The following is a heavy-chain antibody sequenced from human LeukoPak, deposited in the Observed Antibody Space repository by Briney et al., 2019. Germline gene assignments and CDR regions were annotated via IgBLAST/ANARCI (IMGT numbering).Heavy chain of an antibody. D-gene: IGHD2-15*01. CDR1: GFTFSSYA. V-gene: IGHV3-30-3*01. CDR2: ISYDGSNK. J-gene: IGHJ4*02. CDR3: ARSCSSGGSCYGRFDY. Sequence: QSGGSLRLSCAASGFTFSSYAMHWVRQAPGKGLEWVAVISYDGSNKYYADSVKGRFTISRDNAKNTLYLQMNSLRAEDTAVYYCARSCSSGGSCYGRFDYWGQGTLVTVSS.